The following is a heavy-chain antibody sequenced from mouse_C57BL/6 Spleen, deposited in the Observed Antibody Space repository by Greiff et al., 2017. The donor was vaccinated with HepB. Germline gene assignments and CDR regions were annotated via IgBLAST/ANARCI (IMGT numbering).Heavy chain of an antibody. CDR3: ARNYYGSILYWYFDV. CDR1: GFTFSDYG. Sequence: EVQLVESGGGLVKPGGSLKLSCAASGFTFSDYGMHWVRQAPEKGLEWVAYISSGSSTIYYADTVKGRFTISRDNAKNTLFLQMTSLRSVYTAMYYWARNYYGSILYWYFDVWGTGTTVTVSS. V-gene: IGHV5-17*01. J-gene: IGHJ1*03. CDR2: ISSGSSTI. D-gene: IGHD1-1*01.